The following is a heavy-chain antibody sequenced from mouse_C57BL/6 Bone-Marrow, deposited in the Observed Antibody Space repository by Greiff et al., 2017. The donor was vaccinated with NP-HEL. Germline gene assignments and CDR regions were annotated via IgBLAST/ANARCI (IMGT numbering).Heavy chain of an antibody. D-gene: IGHD3-1*01. V-gene: IGHV1-81*01. CDR1: GYTFTSYG. Sequence: LQESGAELARPGASVKLSCKASGYTFTSYGISWVKQRTGQGLEWIGEIYPRSGNTYYNEKFKGKATLTAAKSSSTAYMELRSLTSEDSAVYFCARSGRGPFAYWGQGTLVTVSA. J-gene: IGHJ3*01. CDR3: ARSGRGPFAY. CDR2: IYPRSGNT.